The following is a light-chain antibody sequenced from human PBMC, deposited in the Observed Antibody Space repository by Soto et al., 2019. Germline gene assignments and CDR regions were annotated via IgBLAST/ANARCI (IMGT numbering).Light chain of an antibody. CDR3: SSYTSSSTLL. CDR2: DVS. V-gene: IGLV2-14*01. CDR1: SSDVGAYNS. J-gene: IGLJ1*01. Sequence: QSVLTQPASGSGSPGQSITISCSGSSSDVGAYNSVSWYQQYPGKAPKIMIYDVSNRPSGVSNRFSGSKSGTTASLTISGLQAEDEADYYCSSYTSSSTLLFGPGTKVTVL.